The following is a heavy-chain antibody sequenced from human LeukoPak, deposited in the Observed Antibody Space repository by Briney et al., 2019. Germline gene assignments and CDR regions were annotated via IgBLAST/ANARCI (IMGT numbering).Heavy chain of an antibody. J-gene: IGHJ4*02. CDR3: ARDSSGIAVGGTGDY. V-gene: IGHV3-20*04. CDR1: GFTFDDYG. CDR2: INWNGGRT. D-gene: IGHD6-19*01. Sequence: PGGSLRLSCAASGFTFDDYGMSWVRQAPGKGLEWVSGINWNGGRTGYADSVKGRFTISRDNAKNSLYLQMNSLRAEDTALYYCARDSSGIAVGGTGDYWGQGTLVTVSS.